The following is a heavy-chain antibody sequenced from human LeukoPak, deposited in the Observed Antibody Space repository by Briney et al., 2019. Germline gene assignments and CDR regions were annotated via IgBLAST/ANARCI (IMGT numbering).Heavy chain of an antibody. D-gene: IGHD1-26*01. CDR3: ARDGIVGVPAFDY. CDR2: IKQDGSEK. V-gene: IGHV3-7*01. CDR1: GFTFSSYW. J-gene: IGHJ4*02. Sequence: GGSLRLSCAASGFTFSSYWMTWVRQAPGKGLELVAHIKQDGSEKYYVDSVKGRFTISRDNAKNSLSLQMNSLRAEDTAVYYCARDGIVGVPAFDYWGPGTLVSVSS.